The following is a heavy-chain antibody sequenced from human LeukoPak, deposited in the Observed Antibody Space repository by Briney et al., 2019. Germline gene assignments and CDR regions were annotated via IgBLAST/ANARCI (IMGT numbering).Heavy chain of an antibody. CDR1: GGSIRSSYYY. CDR3: ARQGYSYGPNWFDP. D-gene: IGHD5-18*01. Sequence: SETLSLTCTVSGGSIRSSYYYWGWIRQPPGKGLEWIGSIYDSGSTYYNPSLKSRVTISVDTSKNQFSLKLNSVTAADTAVYYCARQGYSYGPNWFDPWGQGTLVTVSS. J-gene: IGHJ5*02. V-gene: IGHV4-39*01. CDR2: IYDSGST.